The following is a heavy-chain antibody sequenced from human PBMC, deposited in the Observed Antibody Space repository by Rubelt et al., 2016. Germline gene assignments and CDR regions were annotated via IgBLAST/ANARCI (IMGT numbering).Heavy chain of an antibody. J-gene: IGHJ5*02. Sequence: VESGGGLVQPVGSLRLSCAAFGFTFRNYWMHWVRQVPGKGLVWVSRINNDGSSISYVDSVKGRFTMSRDNAKNTLYLQMNSLRAEDTAVYYCARDVGVAATFWFDPWGQGALVTVSS. CDR1: GFTFRNYW. CDR2: INNDGSSI. CDR3: ARDVGVAATFWFDP. D-gene: IGHD2-15*01. V-gene: IGHV3-74*01.